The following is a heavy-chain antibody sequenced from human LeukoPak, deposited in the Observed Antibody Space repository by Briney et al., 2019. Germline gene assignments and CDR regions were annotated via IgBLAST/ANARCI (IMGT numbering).Heavy chain of an antibody. V-gene: IGHV4-39*01. D-gene: IGHD3-22*01. CDR3: ARHRSTYDSSGYSPLYYFDY. CDR2: IYYSGKT. J-gene: IGHJ4*02. CDR1: GGSISSGSYN. Sequence: SETLSLTCTVPGGSISSGSYNWGWIRQPPGKGLEWIGSIYYSGKTYYNPSLKSRVSISLDTSKNQFSLKLSSVTAADTAVYYCARHRSTYDSSGYSPLYYFDYWGQGTLVTVSS.